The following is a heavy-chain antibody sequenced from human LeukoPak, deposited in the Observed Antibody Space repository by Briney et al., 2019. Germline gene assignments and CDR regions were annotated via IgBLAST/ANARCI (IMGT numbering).Heavy chain of an antibody. CDR3: ARLIAAAETGAFDI. V-gene: IGHV4-59*08. J-gene: IGHJ3*02. CDR2: IYYSGST. Sequence: SETLSLTCTVSGGSISSYYWSWIRQPPGKGLEWIGYIYYSGSTNYNPSLKSRVTISVDTSKNQFSLNLSSVTAADTAVYYCARLIAAAETGAFDIWGQGTMVTVSS. D-gene: IGHD6-13*01. CDR1: GGSISSYY.